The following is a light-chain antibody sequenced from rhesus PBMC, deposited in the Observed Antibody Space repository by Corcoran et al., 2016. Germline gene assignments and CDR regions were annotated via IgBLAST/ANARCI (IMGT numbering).Light chain of an antibody. CDR3: QQYSSRPFT. Sequence: DIQMTQSPSSLSASVGDKVTITCRASQGISSWLAWYQQKQGKAPKLLIYKASSLQSGVPSRFSGSGSGTDFTLTISSLQSEDFATYYCQQYSSRPFTFGPGTKLDIK. CDR2: KAS. V-gene: IGKV1-21*01. J-gene: IGKJ3*01. CDR1: QGISSW.